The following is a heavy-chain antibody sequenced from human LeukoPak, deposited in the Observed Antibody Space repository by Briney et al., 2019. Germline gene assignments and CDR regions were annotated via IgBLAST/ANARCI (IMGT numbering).Heavy chain of an antibody. CDR3: ARDPSTTVVNELDY. J-gene: IGHJ4*02. D-gene: IGHD4-23*01. CDR2: IIPIFGTA. CDR1: GGTFSSYA. Sequence: SVKVSCKASGGTFSSYAISWVRQAPGQGLEWMGRIIPIFGTANYAQKFQGRVTITADKSTSTAYMELSSLRSEDTAVYYCARDPSTTVVNELDYWGQGTLVTVSS. V-gene: IGHV1-69*06.